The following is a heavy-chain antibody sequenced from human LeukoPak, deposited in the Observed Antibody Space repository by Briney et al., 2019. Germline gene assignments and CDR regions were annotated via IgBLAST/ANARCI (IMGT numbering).Heavy chain of an antibody. CDR2: ISYDGSNK. CDR3: AKDSPAFLTVAGTSDY. D-gene: IGHD6-19*01. J-gene: IGHJ4*02. V-gene: IGHV3-30*18. CDR1: GFTFSSYW. Sequence: GGSLRLSCAASGFTFSSYWMSRVRQAPGKGLEWVAVISYDGSNKYYADSVKGRFTISRDNSRNTLHLQMDSLRAEDTAVYYCAKDSPAFLTVAGTSDYWGQGTLVTVSS.